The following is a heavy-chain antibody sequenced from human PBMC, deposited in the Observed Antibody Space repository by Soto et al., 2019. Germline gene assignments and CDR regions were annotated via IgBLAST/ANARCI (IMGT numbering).Heavy chain of an antibody. D-gene: IGHD2-15*01. CDR2: IIPIFGTA. Sequence: QVQLVQSGAEVKKPGSSVKVSCKASVGTFSSYAISWVRQAPGQGLEWMGGIIPIFGTANSEQKFQGRVTITADESTSTAHMELSSLGSEDTAVYYCARDPTRYCSGGSCYWVGAFDIWGQGSIVAVAS. CDR1: VGTFSSYA. CDR3: ARDPTRYCSGGSCYWVGAFDI. V-gene: IGHV1-69*01. J-gene: IGHJ3*02.